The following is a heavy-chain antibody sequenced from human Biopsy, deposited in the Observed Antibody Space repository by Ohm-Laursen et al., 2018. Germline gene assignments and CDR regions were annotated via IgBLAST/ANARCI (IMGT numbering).Heavy chain of an antibody. CDR1: GGSINSYY. J-gene: IGHJ4*02. V-gene: IGHV4-4*07. D-gene: IGHD3-10*01. CDR3: VRGGSGSFPFDY. CDR2: LFTSGTT. Sequence: TLSLTCTVSGGSINSYYWSWMRQPAGKGLEWIGRLFTSGTTNYSPSLSNRVTMSVDTSKNQFSLRLTSVTAADTAVYYCVRGGSGSFPFDYWGPGTLVTVSS.